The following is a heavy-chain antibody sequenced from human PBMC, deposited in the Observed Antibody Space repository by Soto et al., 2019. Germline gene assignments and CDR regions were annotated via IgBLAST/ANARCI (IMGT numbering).Heavy chain of an antibody. V-gene: IGHV1-69*13. J-gene: IGHJ3*02. CDR2: IIPIFGTA. Sequence: SVKVSGRASGGTFSSYAISWVRQAPGQGLEWMGGIIPIFGTANYAQKFQGRVTITADESTSTAYMELSSLRSEDTAVYYCARPMDYYDSSGDAFDIWGQGTMVTVSS. D-gene: IGHD3-22*01. CDR3: ARPMDYYDSSGDAFDI. CDR1: GGTFSSYA.